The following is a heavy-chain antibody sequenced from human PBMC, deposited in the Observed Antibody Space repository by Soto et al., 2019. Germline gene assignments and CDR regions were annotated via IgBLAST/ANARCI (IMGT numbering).Heavy chain of an antibody. V-gene: IGHV1-69*09. CDR2: INPTLDST. J-gene: IGHJ4*02. Sequence: QEQVVQSGPAMKEPGSSVKVSCRASGIMSSGYGFSWVRQAPGRGLEWVGRINPTLDSTQYAQNLQGRVSITVDKSTDTAYLEVTSLRLEDTAMYFCATMKRARLDSWGRGTVVTVSS. D-gene: IGHD6-25*01. CDR3: ATMKRARLDS. CDR1: GIMSSGYG.